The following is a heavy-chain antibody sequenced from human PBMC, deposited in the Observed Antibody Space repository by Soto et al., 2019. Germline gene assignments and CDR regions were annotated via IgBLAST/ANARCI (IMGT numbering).Heavy chain of an antibody. CDR2: INPNSGNI. J-gene: IGHJ4*02. D-gene: IGHD3-10*01. CDR1: GDTFTTYD. V-gene: IGHV1-8*01. CDR3: ARGRASGSYYLLDY. Sequence: ASVKVSCKASGDTFTTYDINWVRQATGHGLEWMGWINPNSGNIGYAQRFQGRVTMTRDTAIRTAYMEVSSLRSDDTAVYYCARGRASGSYYLLDYWGQGTLVTVPQ.